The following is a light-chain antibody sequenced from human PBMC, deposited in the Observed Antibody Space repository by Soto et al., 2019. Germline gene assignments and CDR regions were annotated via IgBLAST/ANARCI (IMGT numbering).Light chain of an antibody. CDR1: QSISSN. CDR2: RTS. J-gene: IGKJ1*01. Sequence: EIVMTESPATLSVSPGDRATLSCRASQSISSNLAWYQQKPGQAPRLLMFRTSSRATGIPDRFSGSGSGTDFTLTISRLEPEDFAVYYCHQYDSWTFGQGTKVDI. CDR3: HQYDSWT. V-gene: IGKV3D-15*01.